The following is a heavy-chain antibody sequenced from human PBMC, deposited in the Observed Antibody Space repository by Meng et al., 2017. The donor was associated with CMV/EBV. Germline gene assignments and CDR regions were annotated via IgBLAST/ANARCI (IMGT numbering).Heavy chain of an antibody. CDR1: GFTFSSYS. J-gene: IGHJ4*02. CDR3: AREDSGLNYFDY. V-gene: IGHV3-21*01. CDR2: ISSSSSYI. Sequence: GGSLRLSCAASGFTFSSYSMNWVRQAPGKGLEWVSSISSSSSYIYYADSVKGRFTISRDNAKNSLYLQMNSLRAEDTAVYYCAREDSGLNYFDYWGQGTLVTVSS. D-gene: IGHD3-10*01.